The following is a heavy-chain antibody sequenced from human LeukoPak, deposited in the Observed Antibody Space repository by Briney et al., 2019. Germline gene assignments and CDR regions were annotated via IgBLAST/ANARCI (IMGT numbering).Heavy chain of an antibody. D-gene: IGHD1-7*01. Sequence: GGSLRLSCAASVFTLNSYSMTWVRQAPGKGLEWVSGTSDRGDYTYYADSVKGRYTISRDSSKNTLFLQMNSLRAEDTALYFCARKAQYNGHYPLDYWGQGTLVTVSS. J-gene: IGHJ4*02. CDR2: TSDRGDYT. CDR1: VFTLNSYS. CDR3: ARKAQYNGHYPLDY. V-gene: IGHV3-23*01.